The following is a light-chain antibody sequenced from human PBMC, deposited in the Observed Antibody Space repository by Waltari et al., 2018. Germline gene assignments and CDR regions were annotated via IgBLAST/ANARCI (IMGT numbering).Light chain of an antibody. J-gene: IGKJ1*01. CDR2: AAS. CDR1: QSISSY. Sequence: DIQMTQSPSSLSASVGDRVTITCRASQSISSYLYWYQQKPEKAPQLLIYAASSLQSGVPSRFSGRGSGTDFTLTITSLQPEDFATYYCQQYMTNSWTFGQGTRVEVK. CDR3: QQYMTNSWT. V-gene: IGKV1-39*01.